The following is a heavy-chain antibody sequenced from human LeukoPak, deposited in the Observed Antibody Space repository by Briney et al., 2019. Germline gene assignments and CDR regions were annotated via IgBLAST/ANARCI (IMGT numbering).Heavy chain of an antibody. CDR2: ISSSGFTV. CDR3: AKAVYGDYVDAFDI. J-gene: IGHJ3*02. CDR1: GFTFSSYE. V-gene: IGHV3-48*03. D-gene: IGHD4-17*01. Sequence: PGGSLRLSCAASGFTFSSYEMNWVRQAPGKGLEWVSYISSSGFTVYYADSVKGRFTISRDNAKNSLYLQMNSLRVEDTAFYYCAKAVYGDYVDAFDIWGQGTMVTVSS.